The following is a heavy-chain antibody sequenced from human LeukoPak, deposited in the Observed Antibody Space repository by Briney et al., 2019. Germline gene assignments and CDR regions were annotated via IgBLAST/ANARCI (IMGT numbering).Heavy chain of an antibody. D-gene: IGHD6-19*01. Sequence: SETLSLTCTVSGGSISSYYWSWIRQPPGKGLAWNGYIYYSGSTNYNPSLKSRVTISVDTSKNQFSLKLSSVTAADTAVYYCARLYSSGWTHDAFDIWGQGTMVTVSS. CDR2: IYYSGST. J-gene: IGHJ3*02. V-gene: IGHV4-59*08. CDR3: ARLYSSGWTHDAFDI. CDR1: GGSISSYY.